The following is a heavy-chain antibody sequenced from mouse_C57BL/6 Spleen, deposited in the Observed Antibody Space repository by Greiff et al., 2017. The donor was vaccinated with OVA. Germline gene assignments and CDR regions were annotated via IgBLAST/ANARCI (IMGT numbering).Heavy chain of an antibody. D-gene: IGHD2-4*01. CDR3: ARDDYALYYYAMDY. J-gene: IGHJ4*01. Sequence: QVQLQQPGAELVKPGASVKLSCKASGYTFTSYWMHWVKQRPGRGLEWIGRIDPNSGGTKYNEKFKSKATLTVDKPSSTAYMQLSSLTSEDSEVYYCARDDYALYYYAMDYWGQGTSVTVSS. CDR1: GYTFTSYW. CDR2: IDPNSGGT. V-gene: IGHV1-72*01.